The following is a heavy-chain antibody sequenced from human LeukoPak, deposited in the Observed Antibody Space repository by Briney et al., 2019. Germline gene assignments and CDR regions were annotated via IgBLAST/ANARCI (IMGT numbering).Heavy chain of an antibody. CDR2: INPSSGST. D-gene: IGHD6-25*01. V-gene: IGHV1-46*01. J-gene: IGHJ4*02. CDR3: ARTYSSGWSYCDS. CDR1: GSTFTRYY. Sequence: GASVKVSCKASGSTFTRYYIHWVRQAPGQGLDWMGMINPSSGSTRFAQMFQDRVTMTRDTSTSAVYMELSSLTSEDTAMYYCARTYSSGWSYCDSWGQGTLVTVSS.